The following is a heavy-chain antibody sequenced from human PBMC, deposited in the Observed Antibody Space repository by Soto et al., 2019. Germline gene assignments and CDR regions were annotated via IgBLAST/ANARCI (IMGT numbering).Heavy chain of an antibody. CDR1: GFTFSSYA. V-gene: IGHV3-23*01. CDR2: ISGSGGST. Sequence: PGGSLRLSCAASGFTFSSYAMSWVRQAPGKGLEWVSAISGSGGSTYYADSVKGRFTISRDNSKNTLYLQMNNLRAEDTAVYYCAKLSDGMAGIVVELIAGPHDYWGQGTLVTVSS. J-gene: IGHJ4*02. D-gene: IGHD3-22*01. CDR3: AKLSDGMAGIVVELIAGPHDY.